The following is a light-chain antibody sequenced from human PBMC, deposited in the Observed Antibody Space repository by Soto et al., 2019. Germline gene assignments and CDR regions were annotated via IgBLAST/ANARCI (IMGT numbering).Light chain of an antibody. CDR2: ASS. Sequence: DNQMTQSPSSLSASVGDRVTITCRASQGISVYLAWYQQKPGNIPKLLIFASSTLQSGVPSRFSDSGSGTDFTLTISSLQPEDVATYFCQKYDRAPFTFGPGTKVDIK. J-gene: IGKJ3*01. V-gene: IGKV1-27*01. CDR3: QKYDRAPFT. CDR1: QGISVY.